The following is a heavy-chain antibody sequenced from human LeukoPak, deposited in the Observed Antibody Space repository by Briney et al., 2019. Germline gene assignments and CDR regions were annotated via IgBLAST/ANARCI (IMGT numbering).Heavy chain of an antibody. J-gene: IGHJ4*02. CDR3: TTVGGMVRGVIKYYFDY. V-gene: IGHV3-15*01. D-gene: IGHD3-10*01. CDR2: IKSKTDGGTT. Sequence: PGGSLRLSCAASGFTFSNAWMSWVRQAPGKGLEWVGRIKSKTDGGTTDYAAPVKGRFTISRDDSKNTLYLQMNSLKTEDTAVYYCTTVGGMVRGVIKYYFDYWGQGTLVTVSS. CDR1: GFTFSNAW.